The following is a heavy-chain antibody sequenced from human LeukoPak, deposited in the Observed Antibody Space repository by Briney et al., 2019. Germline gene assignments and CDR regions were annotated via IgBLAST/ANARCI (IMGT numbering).Heavy chain of an antibody. V-gene: IGHV1-18*01. Sequence: GASVKVSCKAFGYTFGTSSITWVRQAPGQRLEWMGWISPNNGNTHYAQKLQGRVTMTTDTSTSTAYMELRSLRSDDTAVYYCASYGSGWYFDLWGRGTLVTVSS. CDR2: ISPNNGNT. D-gene: IGHD3-10*01. J-gene: IGHJ2*01. CDR1: GYTFGTSS. CDR3: ASYGSGWYFDL.